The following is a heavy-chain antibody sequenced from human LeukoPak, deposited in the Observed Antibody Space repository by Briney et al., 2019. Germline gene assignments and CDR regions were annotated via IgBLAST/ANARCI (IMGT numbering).Heavy chain of an antibody. CDR2: IRSKAYGGTT. CDR1: GFTFGDYA. D-gene: IGHD3-22*01. Sequence: GGSLRLSCTASGFTFGDYAMSWFRQAPGKGLEWVGFIRSKAYGGTTEYAASVKGRFTISRDDSKSIAYLQMNSLRAEDTAVYYCAKNLEKGKYYYDSSGYWGQGTLVTVSS. J-gene: IGHJ4*02. CDR3: AKNLEKGKYYYDSSGY. V-gene: IGHV3-49*03.